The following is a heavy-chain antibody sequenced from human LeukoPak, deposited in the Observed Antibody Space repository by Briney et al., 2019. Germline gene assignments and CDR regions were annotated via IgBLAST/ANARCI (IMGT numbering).Heavy chain of an antibody. J-gene: IGHJ6*02. CDR2: TNHSGST. Sequence: SETLSLTCAVYGGSFSGYYWSWIRQPPGKGLEWIGETNHSGSTNYNPSLKSRVTISVDTSKNQFSLKLSSVTAADTAVYYCARGRVGYYYGSGSYYYGMDVWGQGTTVTVSS. V-gene: IGHV4-34*01. CDR1: GGSFSGYY. D-gene: IGHD3-10*01. CDR3: ARGRVGYYYGSGSYYYGMDV.